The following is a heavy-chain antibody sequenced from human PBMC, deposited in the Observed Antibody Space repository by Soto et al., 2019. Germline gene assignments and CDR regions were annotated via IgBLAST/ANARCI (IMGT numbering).Heavy chain of an antibody. Sequence: ETLSLTCTVSAGSIGTSYWNWIRQPAGKGLEWIGRISFNGVTNYNTSLKSRVIVSLDTSKNHFYLKLNSVTVADTAIYYCARGFVRSWFDPWGQGILVTVSS. CDR2: ISFNGVT. CDR3: ARGFVRSWFDP. V-gene: IGHV4-4*07. J-gene: IGHJ5*02. CDR1: AGSIGTSY. D-gene: IGHD2-21*01.